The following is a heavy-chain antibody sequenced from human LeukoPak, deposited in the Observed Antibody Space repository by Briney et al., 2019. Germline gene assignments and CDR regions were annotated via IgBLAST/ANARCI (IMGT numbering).Heavy chain of an antibody. CDR2: IYYSGTA. CDR3: ARGQGIVVRNPPRWFDP. Sequence: SQTLSLTCTVSGGSISSGGYYWSWVRQHPEKGLEWIGYIYYSGTAYYNPSLKSRVTISVDTSKNQFSLKLSSVTAADTAVYYCARGQGIVVRNPPRWFDPWGQGTLVTVSS. J-gene: IGHJ5*02. V-gene: IGHV4-31*03. D-gene: IGHD3-22*01. CDR1: GGSISSGGYY.